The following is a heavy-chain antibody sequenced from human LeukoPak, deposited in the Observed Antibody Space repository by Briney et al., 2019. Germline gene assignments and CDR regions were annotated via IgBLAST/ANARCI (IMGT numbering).Heavy chain of an antibody. CDR2: FDLEDGVI. CDR3: ASHGGGSTSYYSY. V-gene: IGHV1-24*01. Sequence: AAVKVSCKVSGYTLTEISMHWLRQAPGKGHEWVGGFDLEDGVIVYAHKFQGRVPMTKDTSTDTAYMELSSLRADDTGVYYYASHGGGSTSYYSYWGQGTLISVSS. J-gene: IGHJ4*02. D-gene: IGHD3-10*01. CDR1: GYTLTEIS.